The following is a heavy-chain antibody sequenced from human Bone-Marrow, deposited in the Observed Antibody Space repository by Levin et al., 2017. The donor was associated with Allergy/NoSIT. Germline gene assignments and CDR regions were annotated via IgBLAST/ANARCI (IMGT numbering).Heavy chain of an antibody. V-gene: IGHV3-30*04. J-gene: IGHJ4*02. CDR1: GFTFSSYA. CDR2: ISYDGSNK. Sequence: GGSLRLSCAASGFTFSSYAMHWVRQAPGKGLEWVAVISYDGSNKYYADSVKGRFTISRDNSKNTLYLQMNSLRAEDTAVYYCARDSYYGSGSYKGFDYWGQGTLVTVSS. CDR3: ARDSYYGSGSYKGFDY. D-gene: IGHD3-10*01.